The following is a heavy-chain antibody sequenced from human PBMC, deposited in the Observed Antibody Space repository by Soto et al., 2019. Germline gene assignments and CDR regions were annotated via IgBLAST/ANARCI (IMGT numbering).Heavy chain of an antibody. V-gene: IGHV3-30*18. J-gene: IGHJ6*02. Sequence: WGSLRLSCAASGFTFSSYGMHWVRQAPGKGLEWVAFISYDGSNKYYAYSVKGRFTISRDNSKNTLYLQMNSLRAEDTAVYYCAKEGERDFWSAAALPTHXWGQATTLTVS. D-gene: IGHD3-3*01. CDR3: AKEGERDFWSAAALPTHX. CDR1: GFTFSSYG. CDR2: ISYDGSNK.